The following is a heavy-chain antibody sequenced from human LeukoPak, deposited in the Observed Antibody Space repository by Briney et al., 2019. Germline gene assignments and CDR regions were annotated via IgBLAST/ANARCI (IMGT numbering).Heavy chain of an antibody. CDR3: ARGRTGWRPAAGIDS. CDR2: MSHSGEE. V-gene: IGHV3-13*01. J-gene: IGHJ4*02. Sequence: GGSLRLSCAASGFTLSIYDMYWVRQTIGKGLEWVSAMSHSGEEFYADSVRGRFTISRDGAENSLFLRLNSLRPGDTALYYCARGRTGWRPAAGIDSWGQGTLVTVSS. D-gene: IGHD6-13*01. CDR1: GFTLSIYD.